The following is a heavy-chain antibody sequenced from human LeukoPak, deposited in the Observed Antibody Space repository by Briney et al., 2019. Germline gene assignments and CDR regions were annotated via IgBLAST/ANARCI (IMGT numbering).Heavy chain of an antibody. CDR3: AKDGYPLGYCSSTSCPYYLNY. Sequence: PGRSLRLSCAASGFTFSSYGMHWVRQAPGKGLEWVAVISYDGSDKYYADSVKGRFTISRDNSKNTLYLQMNSLRTEDTAVYYCAKDGYPLGYCSSTSCPYYLNYWGQGTLVTVSS. CDR1: GFTFSSYG. D-gene: IGHD2-2*01. J-gene: IGHJ4*02. CDR2: ISYDGSDK. V-gene: IGHV3-30*18.